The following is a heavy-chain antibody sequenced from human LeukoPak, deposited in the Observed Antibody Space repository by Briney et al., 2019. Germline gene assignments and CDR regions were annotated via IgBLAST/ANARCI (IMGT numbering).Heavy chain of an antibody. Sequence: PSETLSLTCTVSGGSISSGGYYWSWIRQPPGKGLERIGCIYYSGNTYYNPSLKSRVTISVDTSQNQFSLKLTSVTAADTTVYYCAREYGSGSLINAFDIWGQGTMVTVSS. CDR3: AREYGSGSLINAFDI. CDR1: GGSISSGGYY. V-gene: IGHV4-31*03. J-gene: IGHJ3*02. D-gene: IGHD3-10*01. CDR2: IYYSGNT.